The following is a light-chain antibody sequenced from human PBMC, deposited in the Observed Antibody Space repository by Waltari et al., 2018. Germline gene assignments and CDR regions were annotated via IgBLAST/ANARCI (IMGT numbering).Light chain of an antibody. CDR3: QHYGYSPFT. V-gene: IGKV3-20*01. J-gene: IGKJ3*01. CDR1: QSVDSNY. CDR2: GTS. Sequence: ELVLTQSPGTLSLSPGEIATLSCRASQSVDSNYLAWYQQKPGQAPRLLIYGTSNRVTGISDRFSGSGSGTDFTLTISSLEPEDFAVYYCQHYGYSPFTFGPGTRVGVK.